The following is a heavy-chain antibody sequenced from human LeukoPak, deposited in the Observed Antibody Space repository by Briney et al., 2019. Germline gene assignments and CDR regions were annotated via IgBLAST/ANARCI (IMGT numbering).Heavy chain of an antibody. D-gene: IGHD1/OR15-1a*01. J-gene: IGHJ3*02. CDR3: AKDLKLEHYAFDI. Sequence: GGSLRLSCAASGFTVSSNYMSWVRQAPGKGLEWVAFIRYDGSNKYYADSVKGRFTISRDNSKNTLYLQMNSLRAEDTAVYYCAKDLKLEHYAFDIWGQGTMVTVSS. CDR1: GFTVSSNY. CDR2: IRYDGSNK. V-gene: IGHV3-30*02.